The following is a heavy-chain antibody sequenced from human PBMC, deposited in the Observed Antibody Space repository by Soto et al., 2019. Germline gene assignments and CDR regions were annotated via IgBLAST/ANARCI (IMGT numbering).Heavy chain of an antibody. V-gene: IGHV5-51*01. J-gene: IGHJ1*01. CDR1: GYSFTTNW. D-gene: IGHD6-13*01. Sequence: PGESLNISFKGSGYSFTTNWIGWVRQMPGKGLEWMGVIYPGDSDTRYSPSFQGQVAISADKSINTAYLQWSSLKASDTAMYYCARHSGVAEDGTDWGQGTLVTVS. CDR2: IYPGDSDT. CDR3: ARHSGVAEDGTD.